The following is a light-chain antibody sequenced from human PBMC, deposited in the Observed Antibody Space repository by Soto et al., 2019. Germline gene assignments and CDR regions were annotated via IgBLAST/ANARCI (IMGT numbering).Light chain of an antibody. J-gene: IGKJ2*01. CDR3: QQYYSPPHT. V-gene: IGKV4-1*01. Sequence: DIVMTQSPDSLTVSLGERATINCKSSQSILYSSNNKNYLAWFQQKPGQPPKLLISWASTRESGVPDRFSGSGSATDFTLTISSLQAEDVAVYYCQQYYSPPHTFGQGTKLEMK. CDR1: QSILYSSNNKNY. CDR2: WAS.